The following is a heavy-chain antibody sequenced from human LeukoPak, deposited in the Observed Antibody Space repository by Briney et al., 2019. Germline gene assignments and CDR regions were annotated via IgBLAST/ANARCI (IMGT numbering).Heavy chain of an antibody. CDR3: ARVSGSYSPNALDI. CDR2: IYYSGST. V-gene: IGHV4-59*08. J-gene: IGHJ3*02. D-gene: IGHD3-10*01. Sequence: RPSETLSLTCTVSGGSISSYYWSWIRQPPGKGLEWIGYIYYSGSTNYNPSLKSRVTISVDTSKNQFSLKLSSVTAADTAVYYCARVSGSYSPNALDIWGQGTMVTVSS. CDR1: GGSISSYY.